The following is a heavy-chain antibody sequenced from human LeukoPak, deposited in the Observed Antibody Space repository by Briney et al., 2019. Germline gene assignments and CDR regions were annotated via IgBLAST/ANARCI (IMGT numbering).Heavy chain of an antibody. V-gene: IGHV4-4*07. J-gene: IGHJ4*02. Sequence: SETLSLTCTVSGGSVNSYYLSWIRQPAGKTLEWIGRIYDGGSTNYNPSLKSRVTMSVDTSKNQFSLKLSSVTAADTAVYYCASRFGVLFDYWGQGTLVTVSS. CDR2: IYDGGST. CDR3: ASRFGVLFDY. CDR1: GGSVNSYY. D-gene: IGHD2-15*01.